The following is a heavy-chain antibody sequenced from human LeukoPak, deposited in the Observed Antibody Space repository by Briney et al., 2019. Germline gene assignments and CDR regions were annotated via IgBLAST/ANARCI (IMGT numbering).Heavy chain of an antibody. CDR3: ARGSWSWDYYYGMDV. CDR1: GFTFSSYS. D-gene: IGHD1-26*01. J-gene: IGHJ6*02. CDR2: ISSSSSYI. V-gene: IGHV3-21*01. Sequence: GGSLRLSCAASGFTFSSYSMTWVRQAPGKGLEWVSSISSSSSYIYYADSVKGRFTISRDNAKNSLYLQMNSLRAEDTAVYYCARGSWSWDYYYGMDVWGQGTTVTVSS.